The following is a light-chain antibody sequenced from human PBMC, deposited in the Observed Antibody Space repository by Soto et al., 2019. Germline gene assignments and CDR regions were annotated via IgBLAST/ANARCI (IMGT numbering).Light chain of an antibody. V-gene: IGKV1-5*01. Sequence: IQMTQSPSTMAASVGGRVTITCRASQNIHRWMVWYQQKPWKAPKALIYDASSWENGVPSRFSDSVSETKVTLTITIQQPDDYADYFYQQYDGNFGPGTKVDFK. CDR1: QNIHRW. J-gene: IGKJ3*01. CDR3: QQYDGN. CDR2: DAS.